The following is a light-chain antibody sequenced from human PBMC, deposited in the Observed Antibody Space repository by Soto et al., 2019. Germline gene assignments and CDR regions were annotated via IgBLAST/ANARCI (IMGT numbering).Light chain of an antibody. J-gene: IGKJ1*01. V-gene: IGKV4-1*01. CDR2: WAS. CDR3: QHYYNTPWT. Sequence: DIVMTQSPDSLAVSLGERATVNCKSSQSVLHRSSNKNFLAWYQQKPGQPPKLLISWASTRESGVPDRFSGSGSETDFALTISSLQAEAVAVYFCQHYYNTPWTFGQGTKVEIK. CDR1: QSVLHRSSNKNF.